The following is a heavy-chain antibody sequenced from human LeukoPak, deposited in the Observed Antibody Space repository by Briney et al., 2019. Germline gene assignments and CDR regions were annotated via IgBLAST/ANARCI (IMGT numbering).Heavy chain of an antibody. J-gene: IGHJ4*02. CDR1: GGSFGGYY. Sequence: SETLSLTCAVYGGSFGGYYWSWNRQPPGKGLEWIGEINHSGSTNYNPSLKSRVTISVDTSKNQSSLKLSSVTAADTAVYYCARAVGGDGSGSLWGPGTLVTVSS. CDR2: INHSGST. V-gene: IGHV4-34*01. D-gene: IGHD3-10*01. CDR3: ARAVGGDGSGSL.